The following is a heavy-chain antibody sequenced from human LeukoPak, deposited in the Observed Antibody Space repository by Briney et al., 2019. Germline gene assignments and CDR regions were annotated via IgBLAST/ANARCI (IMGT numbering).Heavy chain of an antibody. V-gene: IGHV1-69*01. CDR1: GGTFSSYA. D-gene: IGHD3-3*01. J-gene: IGHJ3*02. CDR3: ASESHLRIAIVGGGQESAFDI. CDR2: IIPIFGTA. Sequence: SVKVSCKASGGTFSSYAIIGVRRAPGHGLEWMGGIIPIFGTANYAQKFQGRVTMTPDDSTSTDYMKLSILRSEDTVVYDCASESHLRIAIVGGGQESAFDIWRQGTMVTVSS.